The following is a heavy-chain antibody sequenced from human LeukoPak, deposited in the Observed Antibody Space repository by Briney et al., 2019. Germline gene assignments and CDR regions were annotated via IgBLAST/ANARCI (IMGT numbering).Heavy chain of an antibody. CDR1: GYTFTGYY. Sequence: ASVKVSCKASGYTFTGYYMHWVRQAPGRGLEWMGWINPNSGGTNYAQKFQGRVTMTRDTSISTAYMELSRLRSDDTAVYYCAREEELGKSRWFDPWGQGTLVTVSS. V-gene: IGHV1-2*02. CDR2: INPNSGGT. D-gene: IGHD7-27*01. J-gene: IGHJ5*02. CDR3: AREEELGKSRWFDP.